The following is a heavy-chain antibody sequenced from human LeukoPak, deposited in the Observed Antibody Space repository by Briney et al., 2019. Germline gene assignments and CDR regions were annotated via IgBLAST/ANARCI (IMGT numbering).Heavy chain of an antibody. Sequence: SETLSLTCTVSGGSISSHYWSWIRQPPGKGLEWIGYIYYSGSTNYNPSLKSRVTISVDTSKNQFSLKLSSVTAADTAVYYCARVSRHYYYYMDVWRKGTTVTVSS. D-gene: IGHD2-2*01. CDR3: ARVSRHYYYYMDV. J-gene: IGHJ6*03. CDR2: IYYSGST. V-gene: IGHV4-59*11. CDR1: GGSISSHY.